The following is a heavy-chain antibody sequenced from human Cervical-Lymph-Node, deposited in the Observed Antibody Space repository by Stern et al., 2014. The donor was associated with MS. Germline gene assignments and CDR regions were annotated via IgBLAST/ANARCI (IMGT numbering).Heavy chain of an antibody. CDR2: MNPNSGDT. J-gene: IGHJ6*02. D-gene: IGHD3/OR15-3a*01. V-gene: IGHV1-8*01. CDR3: ARGETRLMMFGLTSYYGMDV. CDR1: GYTFINYD. Sequence: SGAEVKKPGASVKVSCKASGYTFINYDINWVRQATGQGLEWMGWMNPNSGDTGYTQNFQGRITMTTNTSTNTAYMELSSLRSDDTAVYYCARGETRLMMFGLTSYYGMDVLGQGTTVIVSS.